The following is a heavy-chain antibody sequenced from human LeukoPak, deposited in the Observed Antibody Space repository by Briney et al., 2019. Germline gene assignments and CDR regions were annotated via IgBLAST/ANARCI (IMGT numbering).Heavy chain of an antibody. Sequence: GGSLRLSCAASGFTFSSYWMHWVRQAPGKGLVWVSRISSDGFSTSYADSVKGRFTISRDNAKNSLYLQMNSLRAEDTAVYYCARVLRFLEWLPNWFDPWGQGTLVTVSS. CDR3: ARVLRFLEWLPNWFDP. D-gene: IGHD3-3*01. CDR1: GFTFSSYW. V-gene: IGHV3-74*01. CDR2: ISSDGFST. J-gene: IGHJ5*02.